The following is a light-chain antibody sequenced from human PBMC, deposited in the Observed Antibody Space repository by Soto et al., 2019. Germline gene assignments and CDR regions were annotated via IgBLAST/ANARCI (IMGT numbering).Light chain of an antibody. Sequence: QSVLTQPPSASATPGQRVIISCSGSRSNIGTNSVSWYQQVPGMAPKLLIYRHDQRPSGVPDRVSGSKSGTAASLAISAVQSEDEADYYGASWDDGLSGWVFGGGTKLTVL. CDR2: RHD. CDR3: ASWDDGLSGWV. CDR1: RSNIGTNS. J-gene: IGLJ3*02. V-gene: IGLV1-44*01.